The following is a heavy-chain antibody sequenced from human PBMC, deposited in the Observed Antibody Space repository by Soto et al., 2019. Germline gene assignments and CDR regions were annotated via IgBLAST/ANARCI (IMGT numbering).Heavy chain of an antibody. Sequence: PGGSLRLSCAASGFTFDDYAMHWVRQAPRKGLEWVSGISWNSGSIGYADSVKGRFTISRDNAKNSLYLQMNSLRAEDTALYYCAKDKNPDYYYYGMDVWGQGTTVTVSS. CDR1: GFTFDDYA. V-gene: IGHV3-9*01. CDR2: ISWNSGSI. CDR3: AKDKNPDYYYYGMDV. J-gene: IGHJ6*02.